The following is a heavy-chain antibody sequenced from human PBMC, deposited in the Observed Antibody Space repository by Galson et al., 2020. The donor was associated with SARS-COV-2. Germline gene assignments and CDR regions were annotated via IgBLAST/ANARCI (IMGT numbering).Heavy chain of an antibody. CDR1: GFSISSYA. CDR2: ISETGGHT. V-gene: IGHV3-23*01. D-gene: IGHD2-21*01. CDR3: TKDYSRQGYYYYYYMDG. J-gene: IGHJ6*03. Sequence: GGSLRLSCAASGFSISSYAMSWVRQAPGKGLEWVSAISETGGHTYYADSVKGRFTISRDTSKNTLYLQMNSLRAEDTAVYFCTKDYSRQGYYYYYYMDGWGEGTTVTVSS.